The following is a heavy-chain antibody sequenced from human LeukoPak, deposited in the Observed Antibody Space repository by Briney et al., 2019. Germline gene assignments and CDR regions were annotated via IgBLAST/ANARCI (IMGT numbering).Heavy chain of an antibody. CDR2: IYSGGST. Sequence: GGSLRLSCAASGFTVSSNYMSWVRQAPGKGLEWVSVIYSGGSTYYADSVKGRFTISRDNSKNTLYLQMNSLRAEDTAVYYCAKDIYYGSGSYSFDYWGQGTLVTVSS. CDR3: AKDIYYGSGSYSFDY. V-gene: IGHV3-53*01. J-gene: IGHJ4*02. D-gene: IGHD3-10*01. CDR1: GFTVSSNY.